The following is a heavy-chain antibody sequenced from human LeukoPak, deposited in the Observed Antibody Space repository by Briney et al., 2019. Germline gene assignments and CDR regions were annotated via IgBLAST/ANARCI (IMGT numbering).Heavy chain of an antibody. J-gene: IGHJ4*02. Sequence: GEALQISSKGSGHNFPSYWIGWVRPMPGKGREWMGIIYSGDSDIRYSPAFQGQVTISADKSISTTYLQWSSLQASVSARYYCARLTNPDSSGYYYRDYWGQGTLVTVSS. D-gene: IGHD3-22*01. CDR2: IYSGDSDI. CDR3: ARLTNPDSSGYYYRDY. V-gene: IGHV5-51*01. CDR1: GHNFPSYW.